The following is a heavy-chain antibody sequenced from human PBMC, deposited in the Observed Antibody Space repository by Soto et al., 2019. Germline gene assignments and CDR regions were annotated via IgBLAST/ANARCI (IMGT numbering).Heavy chain of an antibody. CDR2: IYYSGST. J-gene: IGHJ4*02. D-gene: IGHD2-8*02. CDR1: GGSFSSGGYY. V-gene: IGHV4-31*03. CDR3: ARATSFSGHHGY. Sequence: PSETLSLTSTVSGGSFSSGGYYWSWIRQLPGKGLEWIGYIYYSGSTYYNPSLKSRFTISLDTSKNQFSLKLSSVTAADTAVYYCARATSFSGHHGYWGQGTLVTVSS.